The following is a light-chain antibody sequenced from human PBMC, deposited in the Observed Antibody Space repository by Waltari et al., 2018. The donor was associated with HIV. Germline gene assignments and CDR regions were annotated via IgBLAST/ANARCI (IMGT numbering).Light chain of an antibody. CDR3: STWDDRLNGVV. CDR1: TPTIGSSS. V-gene: IGLV1-44*01. Sequence: QSVLPQPPSASGTPGQRVTISCSGSTPTIGSSSVNWYQQFSRAAPKLLIFADGQRPSGVPDRFSGSKSGTSASLVISGLQSEDEADYYCSTWDDRLNGVVFGGGTRLTVV. J-gene: IGLJ3*02. CDR2: ADG.